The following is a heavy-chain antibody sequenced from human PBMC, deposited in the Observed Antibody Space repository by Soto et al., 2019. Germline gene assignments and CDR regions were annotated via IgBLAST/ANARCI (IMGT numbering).Heavy chain of an antibody. J-gene: IGHJ4*02. CDR3: ARDQHPSIAARGLFDY. Sequence: SLRLSCAASGFAFSSYAMHWVRQAPGTGLEWVAVISYDGSNKYYADSVKGRFTISRDNSKNTLYLQMNSLRAEDTAVYYCARDQHPSIAARGLFDYWGQGTLVTVSS. D-gene: IGHD6-6*01. CDR2: ISYDGSNK. V-gene: IGHV3-30-3*01. CDR1: GFAFSSYA.